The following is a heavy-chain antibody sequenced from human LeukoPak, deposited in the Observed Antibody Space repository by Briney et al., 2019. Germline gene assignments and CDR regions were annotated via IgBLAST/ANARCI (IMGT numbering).Heavy chain of an antibody. J-gene: IGHJ4*02. CDR3: ARDGGNHYYHSTASSWDY. Sequence: SVKVSCKASGGTFSSYAISWVRQAPGQGLEWVGGIIPIFGTANYAQKFQGRDTITADESTSTAYMELSSLRSEDTAVYYCARDGGNHYYHSTASSWDYWGQGTLVTVSS. CDR2: IIPIFGTA. CDR1: GGTFSSYA. D-gene: IGHD3-22*01. V-gene: IGHV1-69*13.